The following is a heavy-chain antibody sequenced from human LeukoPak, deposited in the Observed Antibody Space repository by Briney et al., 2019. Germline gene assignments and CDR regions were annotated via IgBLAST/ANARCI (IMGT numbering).Heavy chain of an antibody. CDR1: GFTFNSYE. CDR2: ITSSGNTI. Sequence: GGSLRLSCAASGFTFNSYEMNWVRQAPGKGLEWVSFITSSGNTIYYADSVKGRFIISRDNAKNSLDLQMNSPRAEDTAVYYCTRGSTTWYFDYWGQGTLVTVSS. CDR3: TRGSTTWYFDY. D-gene: IGHD1-14*01. J-gene: IGHJ4*02. V-gene: IGHV3-48*03.